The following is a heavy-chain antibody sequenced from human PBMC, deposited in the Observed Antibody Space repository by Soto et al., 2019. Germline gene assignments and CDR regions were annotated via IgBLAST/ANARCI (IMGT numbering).Heavy chain of an antibody. V-gene: IGHV4-4*02. CDR2: IYHSGST. Sequence: SLACAVSGGSSSSSNWWSWVRQPPGKGLEWIGEIYHSGSTNYNPSLKSRVTISVDKSKNQFSLKLSSVTAADTAVYYCARFGGPVAADNWFDPWGQGTLVTVSS. CDR1: GGSSSSSNW. CDR3: ARFGGPVAADNWFDP. J-gene: IGHJ5*02. D-gene: IGHD6-19*01.